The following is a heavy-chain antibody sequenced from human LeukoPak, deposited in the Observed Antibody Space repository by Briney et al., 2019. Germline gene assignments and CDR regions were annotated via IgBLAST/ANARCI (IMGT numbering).Heavy chain of an antibody. Sequence: GGSLRLSCAASGFTFSSYAMSWVRQAPGKGLEWVSGISGSGGSTYYADSVKGRFTISRDNSKNTLYLQMNSLRAEDTAVYYCARGSLWLQLDYWGQGTLVTVSS. CDR3: ARGSLWLQLDY. J-gene: IGHJ4*02. D-gene: IGHD5-24*01. CDR2: ISGSGGST. V-gene: IGHV3-23*01. CDR1: GFTFSSYA.